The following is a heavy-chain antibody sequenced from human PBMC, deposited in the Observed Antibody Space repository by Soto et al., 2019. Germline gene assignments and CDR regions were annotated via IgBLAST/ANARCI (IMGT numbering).Heavy chain of an antibody. D-gene: IGHD1-1*01. CDR3: ARVAGVAPSYWNYYMYV. V-gene: IGHV1-8*01. CDR1: GYTFTSYD. J-gene: IGHJ6*03. Sequence: QVQLVQSGAEVKKPGASVKVSCKASGYTFTSYDINWVRQAPGQGLEWMGWMNPSNGNTAYAQQCQGRVTMTRGTSVRTAYMELSSLRSEDTAVYYWARVAGVAPSYWNYYMYVWGKGTTVTVSS. CDR2: MNPSNGNT.